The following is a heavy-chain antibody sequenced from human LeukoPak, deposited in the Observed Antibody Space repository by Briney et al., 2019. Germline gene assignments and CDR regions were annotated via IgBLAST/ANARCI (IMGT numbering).Heavy chain of an antibody. CDR3: ANAYGSGRDALFDY. CDR1: GFTFSSYA. CDR2: ISYDGSNK. V-gene: IGHV3-30*04. Sequence: GGSLRLSCAASGFTFSSYAMHWVRQAPGKGLEWVAVISYDGSNKYYADSVKGRFTISRDNSKNTLYLQMNSLRAEDTAVYYCANAYGSGRDALFDYWGQGTLVSVSS. D-gene: IGHD3-10*01. J-gene: IGHJ4*02.